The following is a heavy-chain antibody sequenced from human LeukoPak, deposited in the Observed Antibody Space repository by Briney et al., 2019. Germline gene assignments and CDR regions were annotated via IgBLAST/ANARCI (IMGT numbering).Heavy chain of an antibody. CDR3: ARDFYASGFYFWFDP. D-gene: IGHD2/OR15-2a*01. V-gene: IGHV4-4*07. CDR2: ISPSGTT. Sequence: SETLSLTCSVSGGYTGSHYWSWIRQPAGKGLEWIGRISPSGTTHYNPSLGGRVTMSVDTSKNYFSLRLSSVTAADTAVYYCARDFYASGFYFWFDPWGQGILVTVSS. J-gene: IGHJ5*02. CDR1: GGYTGSHY.